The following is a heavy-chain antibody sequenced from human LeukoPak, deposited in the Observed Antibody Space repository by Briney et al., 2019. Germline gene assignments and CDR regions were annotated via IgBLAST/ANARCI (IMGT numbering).Heavy chain of an antibody. J-gene: IGHJ4*02. CDR1: GYSISSDYY. CDR2: IYHSGST. Sequence: SETLSLTCTVSGYSISSDYYWGWIRQPPGKGLEWIGSIYHSGSTYYNPSLKSRVTISVDTSKNQFSLKLSSVTAADTAVYYCARVGGYSYGLYYFDYWGQGTLVTVSS. V-gene: IGHV4-38-2*02. CDR3: ARVGGYSYGLYYFDY. D-gene: IGHD5-18*01.